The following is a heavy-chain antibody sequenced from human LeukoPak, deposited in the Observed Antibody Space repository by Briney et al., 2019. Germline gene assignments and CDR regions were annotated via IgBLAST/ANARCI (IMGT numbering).Heavy chain of an antibody. J-gene: IGHJ4*02. V-gene: IGHV3-7*03. CDR1: AFVFSGHW. D-gene: IGHD3-22*01. CDR3: ARDSLGGYFRNAPDY. Sequence: PGGSLRLSCEGSAFVFSGHWMNWVRQTPGKGLEWVASIKEDGSERQYVDSVKGRFSISRDNTKGSLFLQLNSLRAEDTAVYYCARDSLGGYFRNAPDYWGQGTLVTVSS. CDR2: IKEDGSER.